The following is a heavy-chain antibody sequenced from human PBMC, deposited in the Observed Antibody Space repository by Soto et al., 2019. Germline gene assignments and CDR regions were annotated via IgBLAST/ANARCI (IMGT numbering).Heavy chain of an antibody. CDR2: FNPENGKT. D-gene: IGHD2-2*01. V-gene: IGHV1-24*01. CDR1: GYTLTELS. Sequence: ASVKVSCKVSGYTLTELSMHWVRQAPGKGLEWMGGFNPENGKTNYAQKFQGRVTMTEDTSTSTAYMELRSLRSDDTAVYYCARDDIVVVPAAMNPSYNWFDPWGQGTLVTVSS. J-gene: IGHJ5*02. CDR3: ARDDIVVVPAAMNPSYNWFDP.